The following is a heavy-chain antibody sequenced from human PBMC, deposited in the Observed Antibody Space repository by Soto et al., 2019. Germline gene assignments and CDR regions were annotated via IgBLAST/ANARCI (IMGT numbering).Heavy chain of an antibody. CDR3: ASRSSGWYFDY. CDR2: VSGSGGST. J-gene: IGHJ4*02. Sequence: EVQLLESGGGLVQPGGSLRLSCAASGFTFSSYAMSWVRQAPGKGLEWVAAVSGSGGSTYYADFVKGRFTISRDNSKNTLYLQMNSLRAEDTAVYYCASRSSGWYFDYWGQGTLVTVTS. CDR1: GFTFSSYA. V-gene: IGHV3-23*01. D-gene: IGHD6-19*01.